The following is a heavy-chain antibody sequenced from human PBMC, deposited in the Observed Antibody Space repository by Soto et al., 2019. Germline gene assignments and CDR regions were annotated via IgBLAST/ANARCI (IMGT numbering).Heavy chain of an antibody. V-gene: IGHV2-5*02. D-gene: IGHD2-21*02. Sequence: QITLKESGPTLVKPTQTLTLTCTFSGFSLSTGGVGVGWIRQPPGKALEWLALIYWDNDKRYRPSLKSRLTVTKDTSKNQVVLTMTNMDPVDTATYYCVHSRCGGDCLRSYSSHYYYGMDVWGQGTTVTVFS. J-gene: IGHJ6*02. CDR1: GFSLSTGGVG. CDR3: VHSRCGGDCLRSYSSHYYYGMDV. CDR2: IYWDNDK.